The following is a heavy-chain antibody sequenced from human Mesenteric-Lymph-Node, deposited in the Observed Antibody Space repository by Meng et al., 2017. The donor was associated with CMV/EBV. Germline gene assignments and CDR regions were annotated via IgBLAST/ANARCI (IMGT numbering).Heavy chain of an antibody. CDR1: GGSISSSSYY. CDR2: LYSGGGST. D-gene: IGHD2-2*01. Sequence: ETLSLTCIVSGGSISSSSYYWSWIRQAPGKGLEWVSVLYSGGGSTYYADFVKGRFTISRDNSKNTLYLQMNSLRAEDTAVYYCAREGSTLHYGMDVWGQGTTVTVSS. J-gene: IGHJ6*02. V-gene: IGHV3-53*01. CDR3: AREGSTLHYGMDV.